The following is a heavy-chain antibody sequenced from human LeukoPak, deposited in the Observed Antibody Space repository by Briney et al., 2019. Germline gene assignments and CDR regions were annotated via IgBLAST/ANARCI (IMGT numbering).Heavy chain of an antibody. Sequence: ASVKVSCKASGYTFTGYYMHWVRQAPGQGLEWMGWINPNSGGTNYAQKFQGRVTMTRDTSISTAYMELSRLRSDDTALYYCARADYGSGSYYNFPDYWGQGTLVTVSS. CDR3: ARADYGSGSYYNFPDY. J-gene: IGHJ4*02. CDR2: INPNSGGT. D-gene: IGHD3-10*01. CDR1: GYTFTGYY. V-gene: IGHV1-2*02.